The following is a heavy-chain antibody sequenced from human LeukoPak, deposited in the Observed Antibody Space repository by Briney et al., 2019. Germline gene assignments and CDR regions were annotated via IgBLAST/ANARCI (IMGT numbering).Heavy chain of an antibody. CDR1: GYTFTSYD. D-gene: IGHD2-15*01. CDR3: ARGHIVVNDAFDI. Sequence: ASVKVSCKASGYTFTSYDINWVRQAPGQGLEWMGWMNPNSGNTVYAQKFQGRVTITRNTSISTAYMELSSLRSEDTAVYYSARGHIVVNDAFDIWGQGTMVTVSS. CDR2: MNPNSGNT. V-gene: IGHV1-8*03. J-gene: IGHJ3*02.